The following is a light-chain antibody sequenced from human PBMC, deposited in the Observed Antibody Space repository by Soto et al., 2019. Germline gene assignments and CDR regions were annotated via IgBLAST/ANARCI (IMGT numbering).Light chain of an antibody. CDR3: QQYFDVPFT. V-gene: IGKV4-1*01. J-gene: IGKJ4*01. CDR2: WAS. CDR1: RSVLYKSNNKNH. Sequence: DIVMTQSLDSLAVSLGERATMNCKCSRSVLYKSNNKNHLAWYQQKPGQPPQLIIYWASTRESGVPERFSGSGSGRDFTLTISSLEPEDVAFYWCQQYFDVPFTFGGGTKVDIK.